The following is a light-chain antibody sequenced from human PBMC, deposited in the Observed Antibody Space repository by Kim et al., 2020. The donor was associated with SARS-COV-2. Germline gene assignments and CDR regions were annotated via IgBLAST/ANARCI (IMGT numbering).Light chain of an antibody. J-gene: IGLJ2*01. CDR1: SLKTDS. Sequence: GQTAMITCQGDSLKTDSASWYQQKPGQAPVLVIYAKDNRPSGIPDRFAGSGSGTTASLTITGAQAEDEADYYCNCRDSSGQHLGVVFGGGTKLTVL. CDR3: NCRDSSGQHLGVV. V-gene: IGLV3-19*01. CDR2: AKD.